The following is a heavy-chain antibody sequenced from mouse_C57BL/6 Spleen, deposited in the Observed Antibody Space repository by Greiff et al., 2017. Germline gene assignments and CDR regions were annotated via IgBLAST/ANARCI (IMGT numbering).Heavy chain of an antibody. CDR1: GYAFTNYL. CDR2: INPGSGGT. J-gene: IGHJ3*01. Sequence: VQLQQSGAELVRPGTSVKVSCKASGYAFTNYLIEWVKQRPGQGLEWIGVINPGSGGTNYNEKFKGKATLTADKSSSPAYMQLSSLTSEDSAVYFCARDDYDRFAYWGQGTLVTVSA. V-gene: IGHV1-54*01. CDR3: ARDDYDRFAY. D-gene: IGHD2-4*01.